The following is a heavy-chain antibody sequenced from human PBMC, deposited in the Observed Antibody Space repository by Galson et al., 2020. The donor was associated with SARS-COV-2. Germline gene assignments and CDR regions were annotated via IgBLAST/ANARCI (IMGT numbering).Heavy chain of an antibody. CDR1: GFTFSSYA. D-gene: IGHD6-13*01. J-gene: IGHJ4*02. CDR2: ISGSGGST. Sequence: GESLKISCAASGFTFSSYAMSWVRQAPGKGLEWVSAISGSGGSTYYADSVKGRFTISRDNSKNTLYLQMNSLRAEDTAVYYCAKEEQQLVRGTIDYWGQGTLVTVSS. V-gene: IGHV3-23*01. CDR3: AKEEQQLVRGTIDY.